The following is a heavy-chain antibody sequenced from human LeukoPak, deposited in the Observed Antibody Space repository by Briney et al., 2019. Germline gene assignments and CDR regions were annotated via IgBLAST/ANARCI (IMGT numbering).Heavy chain of an antibody. CDR3: ARDQDFRSGRYRRDFDY. V-gene: IGHV1-69*13. CDR2: IIPIFGTA. CDR1: GGTFSSYA. D-gene: IGHD3-3*01. J-gene: IGHJ4*02. Sequence: SVKVSCKASGGTFSSYAISWVRQAPGQGLEWMGGIIPIFGTANYAQKFQGRATITADESTSTAYMELSSLRSEDTAVYYCARDQDFRSGRYRRDFDYWGQGTLVTVSS.